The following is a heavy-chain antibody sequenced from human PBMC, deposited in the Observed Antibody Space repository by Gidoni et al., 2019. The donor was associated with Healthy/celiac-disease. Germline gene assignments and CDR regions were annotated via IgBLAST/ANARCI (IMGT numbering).Heavy chain of an antibody. CDR2: IIPIFGTA. CDR3: ARVVEMATIIPPYYYYGMDV. J-gene: IGHJ6*02. V-gene: IGHV1-69*01. Sequence: QVQPVQSGAEVKKPGSSVKVTCKASGGTFSSYAISWVRQAPGQWLEWMGGIIPIFGTANYAQKFHGRVTITADESTSTAYMELSSLRSEDTAVYYCARVVEMATIIPPYYYYGMDVWGQGTTVTVSS. D-gene: IGHD2-21*01. CDR1: GGTFSSYA.